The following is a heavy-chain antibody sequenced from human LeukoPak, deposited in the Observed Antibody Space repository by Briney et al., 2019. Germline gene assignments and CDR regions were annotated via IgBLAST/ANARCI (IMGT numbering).Heavy chain of an antibody. Sequence: SETLSLTCTVSGYSISTGYYWDWIRQPPGKGLEWIGTFYHGGSTYYNPSLKSRVTISIDTSKNQFSLKLTSVTAADTAVYYCARQTGSGLFILPGGQGTLVTVSS. J-gene: IGHJ4*02. V-gene: IGHV4-38-2*02. CDR2: FYHGGST. CDR3: ARQTGSGLFILP. D-gene: IGHD3/OR15-3a*01. CDR1: GYSISTGYY.